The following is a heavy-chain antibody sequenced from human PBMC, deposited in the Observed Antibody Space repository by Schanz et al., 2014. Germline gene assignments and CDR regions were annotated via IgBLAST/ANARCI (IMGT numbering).Heavy chain of an antibody. V-gene: IGHV3-9*01. J-gene: IGHJ4*02. D-gene: IGHD3-10*01. CDR2: MSWNAGSL. Sequence: VQLVDSGGGLVKPGRSLRLSCVASGFRFDDYAMHWVRQAPGKGLEWVSGMSWNAGSLGYVDSVKGRFTISRDNSKDTLYLQMSGLTPEDTAVYYCARGPIPIQGVPMDFWGQGTLVTVSS. CDR1: GFRFDDYA. CDR3: ARGPIPIQGVPMDF.